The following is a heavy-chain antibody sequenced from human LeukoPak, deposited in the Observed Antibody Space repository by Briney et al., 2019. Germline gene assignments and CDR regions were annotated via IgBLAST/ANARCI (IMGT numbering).Heavy chain of an antibody. CDR3: AREEPYYDILTGPFFDY. CDR1: GYTLTESS. J-gene: IGHJ4*02. Sequence: ASVKVSCKVPGYTLTESSMHWVRQAPGKGLEWMGWISAYNGNTNYAQKLQGRVTMTTDTSTSTAYMELRSLRSDDTAVYYCAREEPYYDILTGPFFDYWGQGTLVTVSS. V-gene: IGHV1-18*01. CDR2: ISAYNGNT. D-gene: IGHD3-9*01.